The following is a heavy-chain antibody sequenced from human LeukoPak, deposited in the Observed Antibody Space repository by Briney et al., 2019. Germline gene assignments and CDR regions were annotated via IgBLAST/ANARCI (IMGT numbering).Heavy chain of an antibody. Sequence: SETLSLTCAVYGGSFSGYYWSWIRQPPGKGLEWIGEIHHSGSTKYNPSLKSRVTISVDMSQSQFSLKLTSVTAADTAVYYCATEEGYNAYWGQGILVTVSS. V-gene: IGHV4-34*01. D-gene: IGHD5-24*01. CDR2: IHHSGST. CDR1: GGSFSGYY. J-gene: IGHJ4*02. CDR3: ATEEGYNAY.